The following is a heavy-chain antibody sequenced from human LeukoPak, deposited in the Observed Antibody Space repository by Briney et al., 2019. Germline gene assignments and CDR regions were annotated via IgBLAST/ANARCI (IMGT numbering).Heavy chain of an antibody. V-gene: IGHV1-18*01. CDR3: ARQTTSGYYHFDY. D-gene: IGHD3-22*01. Sequence: KLQGRVTMTTDTSTSIAYMELRSLRSDDTATYYCARQTTSGYYHFDYWGQGTLVTVSS. J-gene: IGHJ4*02.